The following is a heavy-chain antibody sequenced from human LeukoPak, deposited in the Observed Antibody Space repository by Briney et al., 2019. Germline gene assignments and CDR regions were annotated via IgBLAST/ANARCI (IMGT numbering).Heavy chain of an antibody. J-gene: IGHJ4*02. D-gene: IGHD3-10*01. CDR1: GGSFSGYY. Sequence: TLSLTCAVYGGSFSGYYWSWIRQPPGKALEWLARIDWDDDEYYSTSLKTRLTISKDTSKNQVVLKMTNVDPVDTATYYCTRSMVRGVIHFDYWGQGNLVTVSS. CDR2: IDWDDDE. V-gene: IGHV2-70*11. CDR3: TRSMVRGVIHFDY.